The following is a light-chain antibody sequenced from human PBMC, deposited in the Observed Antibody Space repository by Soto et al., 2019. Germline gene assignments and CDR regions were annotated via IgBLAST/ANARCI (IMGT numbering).Light chain of an antibody. CDR3: QHYNSYSEA. CDR2: AAS. Sequence: DIQMTQSPSFVSASVGDRVTITCRASQAVSTWLAWYQQKPGDAPKLLIYAASTLQSGVPSRFSGSGSGTEFTLTISSLQPDDFATYYCQHYNSYSEAFGQGTKV. J-gene: IGKJ1*01. V-gene: IGKV1D-16*01. CDR1: QAVSTW.